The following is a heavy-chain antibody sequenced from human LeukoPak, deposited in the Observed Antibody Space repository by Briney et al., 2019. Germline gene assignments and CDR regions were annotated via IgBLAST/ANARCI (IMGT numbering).Heavy chain of an antibody. CDR2: IYTSGST. J-gene: IGHJ6*02. V-gene: IGHV4-4*07. Sequence: SETLSLTCTVPGGSISSYYWCWIRQPAGKGLEWIGRIYTSGSTNYNPSLKSRVTMSVDSSKYQFSLKLSSVTAADTAVCYCARYCSSTSCPGSWYYYYGMDVWGQGTTVTVSS. D-gene: IGHD2-2*01. CDR3: ARYCSSTSCPGSWYYYYGMDV. CDR1: GGSISSYY.